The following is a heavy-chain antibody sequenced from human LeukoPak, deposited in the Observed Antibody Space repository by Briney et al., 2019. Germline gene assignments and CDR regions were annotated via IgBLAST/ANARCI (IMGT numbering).Heavy chain of an antibody. Sequence: GGSLRLSCAAPGFTFSSYAMSWVRQAPGKGLEWVSAISGSGGSTYYADSVKGRFTVSRDNSENTLYLQMNSLRAEDTAVYYCAKTPDYGGNAANDYWGQGTLVTVSS. CDR2: ISGSGGST. D-gene: IGHD4-23*01. CDR3: AKTPDYGGNAANDY. J-gene: IGHJ4*02. CDR1: GFTFSSYA. V-gene: IGHV3-23*01.